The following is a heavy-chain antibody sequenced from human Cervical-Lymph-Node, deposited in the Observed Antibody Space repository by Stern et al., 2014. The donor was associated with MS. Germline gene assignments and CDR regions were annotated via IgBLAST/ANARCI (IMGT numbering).Heavy chain of an antibody. CDR3: VKGMSSTPGDYFGAMGV. CDR2: IAWNSDSV. V-gene: IGHV3-9*01. J-gene: IGHJ6*02. Sequence: EVQLVESGGDLVQPGRSLRLSCETSGFTFDDYAMHWVRHAPGKGLEWISGIAWNSDSVGYAESVKGRFSISRDNGQKSLYLQMNSLRPEDTALYYCVKGMSSTPGDYFGAMGVWGRETTVIVSS. D-gene: IGHD2/OR15-2a*01. CDR1: GFTFDDYA.